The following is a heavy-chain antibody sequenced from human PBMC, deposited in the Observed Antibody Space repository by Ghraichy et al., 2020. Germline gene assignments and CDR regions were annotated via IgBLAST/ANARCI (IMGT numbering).Heavy chain of an antibody. D-gene: IGHD3-3*01. CDR3: ATDPHVLRFLEWFY. CDR1: GYTLTELS. Sequence: ASVKVSCKVSGYTLTELSMHWVRQAPGKGLEWMGGFDPEDGETIYAQKFQGRVTMTEDTSTDTAYMELSSLRSEDTAVYYCATDPHVLRFLEWFYWGQGTLVTVSS. V-gene: IGHV1-24*01. CDR2: FDPEDGET. J-gene: IGHJ4*02.